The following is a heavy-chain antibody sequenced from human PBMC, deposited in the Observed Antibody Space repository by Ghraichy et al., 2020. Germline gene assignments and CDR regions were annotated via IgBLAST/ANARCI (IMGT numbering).Heavy chain of an antibody. D-gene: IGHD3-22*01. V-gene: IGHV3-11*01. J-gene: IGHJ4*02. Sequence: GGSLRLSCAASGFTFSDYYMSWIRQAPGKGLEWVSYISSSGSTIYYADSVKGRFTISRDNAKNSLYLQMNSLRAEDTAVYYCARVAIVVVEPLDYWGQGTLVTVSS. CDR1: GFTFSDYY. CDR3: ARVAIVVVEPLDY. CDR2: ISSSGSTI.